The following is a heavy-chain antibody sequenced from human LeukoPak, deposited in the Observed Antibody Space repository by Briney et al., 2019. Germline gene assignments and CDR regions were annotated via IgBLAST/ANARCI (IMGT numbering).Heavy chain of an antibody. CDR2: ISYDGSNK. J-gene: IGHJ3*02. CDR1: GFTFSSYG. V-gene: IGHV3-30*03. D-gene: IGHD6-13*01. Sequence: GGSLRLSCAASGFTFSSYGMHWVRQAPGKGLEWVAVISYDGSNKYYADSVKGRFTISRDNSKNTLSLQMDSLRAEDTAVYYCARWALGRAGKGDALDIWGQGTMVIVSS. CDR3: ARWALGRAGKGDALDI.